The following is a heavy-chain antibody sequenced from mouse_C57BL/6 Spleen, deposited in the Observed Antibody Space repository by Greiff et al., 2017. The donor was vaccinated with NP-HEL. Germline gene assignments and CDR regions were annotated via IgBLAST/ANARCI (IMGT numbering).Heavy chain of an antibody. CDR2: ISDGGSYT. V-gene: IGHV5-4*01. D-gene: IGHD2-4*01. Sequence: EVQVVESGGGLVKPGGSLKLSCAASGFTFSSYAMSWVRQTPEKRLEWVATISDGGSYTYYPDNVKGRFTISRDNAKNNLYLQMSHLKSEDTAMYYCARGYDYENYFDYWGQGTTLTVSS. CDR3: ARGYDYENYFDY. J-gene: IGHJ2*01. CDR1: GFTFSSYA.